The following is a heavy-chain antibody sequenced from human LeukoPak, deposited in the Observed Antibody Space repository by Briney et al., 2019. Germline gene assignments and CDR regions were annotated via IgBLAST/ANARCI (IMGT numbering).Heavy chain of an antibody. Sequence: SETLSLTCAVYGGSFSGYYWSWIRQPPGKGLEWSGEINHSGSTNYNPSLKSRVTISVDTSKNQFSLKLSSVTAADTAVYYCARGLSGREYYYDSSGYYRPLYYFDYWGQGTLVTVSS. D-gene: IGHD3-22*01. J-gene: IGHJ4*02. CDR1: GGSFSGYY. V-gene: IGHV4-34*01. CDR2: INHSGST. CDR3: ARGLSGREYYYDSSGYYRPLYYFDY.